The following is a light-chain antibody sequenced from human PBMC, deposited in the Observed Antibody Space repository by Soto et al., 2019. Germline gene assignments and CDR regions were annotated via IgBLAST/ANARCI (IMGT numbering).Light chain of an antibody. CDR3: QQSYTLPLT. J-gene: IGKJ4*01. V-gene: IGKV1-39*01. CDR1: RSISNY. CDR2: AAS. Sequence: DIQMTQSPSSLSASVGDRVTITCRASRSISNYLNWVQQKPGKAPKILIYAASSLQSGVPSRFSGRGSGTDFALTISSLQPEDFATYYCQQSYTLPLTFGGGTKVDIK.